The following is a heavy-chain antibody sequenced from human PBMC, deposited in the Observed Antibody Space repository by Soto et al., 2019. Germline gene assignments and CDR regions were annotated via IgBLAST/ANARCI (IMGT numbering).Heavy chain of an antibody. Sequence: SETLSLTCAVYGGSVSGYYWSWIRQPGGKGLEWVGEINHRGSTNYNPALKSRVTISGDTSKNQFSLKLSSVTAADTAVYYCGSRLRRRLFDYWGQGTLVTVSS. CDR2: INHRGST. CDR3: GSRLRRRLFDY. J-gene: IGHJ4*02. CDR1: GGSVSGYY. V-gene: IGHV4-34*01. D-gene: IGHD3-10*01.